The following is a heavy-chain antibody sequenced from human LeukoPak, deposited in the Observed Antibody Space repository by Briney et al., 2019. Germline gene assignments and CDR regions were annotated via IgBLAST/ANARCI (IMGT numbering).Heavy chain of an antibody. CDR2: VNGDGSST. CDR1: GFTFSSYW. V-gene: IGHV3-74*01. Sequence: PGGSLRLSCAASGFTFSSYWMHWVRQAPGKGLVWVSRVNGDGSSTTYADSVKGRFTISKDNAKNTVYLQMNNLRAEDTAVYYCVSFYETYWGRGTLVTVSS. D-gene: IGHD2-2*01. J-gene: IGHJ4*02. CDR3: VSFYETY.